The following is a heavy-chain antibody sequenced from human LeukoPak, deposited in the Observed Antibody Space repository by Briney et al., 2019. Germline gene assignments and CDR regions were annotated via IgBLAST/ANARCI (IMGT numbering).Heavy chain of an antibody. J-gene: IGHJ4*02. CDR2: ISSSGSTI. D-gene: IGHD1-14*01. Sequence: GGSLRLSCAASGFTFSSYEMNWDRQAPGKGLEWVSYISSSGSTIYYADSVKGRFTISRDNSKNTLYLQMSSLRVEDTAVYHCAKEWYQAYFDCWGQGNMVTVSS. V-gene: IGHV3-48*03. CDR1: GFTFSSYE. CDR3: AKEWYQAYFDC.